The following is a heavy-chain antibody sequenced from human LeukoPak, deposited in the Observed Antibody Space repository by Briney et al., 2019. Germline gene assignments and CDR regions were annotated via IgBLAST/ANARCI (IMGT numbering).Heavy chain of an antibody. CDR1: GYTFTDYY. Sequence: ASVKVSCKASGYTFTDYYMHWVRQAPGQGLEWMGRINPNSGGTNYAQKFQGRVTMTRDTSISTAYMELSRLRSDDTAVYYCAGMITPYYYMDVWGKGTTVTVSS. CDR2: INPNSGGT. D-gene: IGHD3-16*01. CDR3: AGMITPYYYMDV. J-gene: IGHJ6*03. V-gene: IGHV1-2*06.